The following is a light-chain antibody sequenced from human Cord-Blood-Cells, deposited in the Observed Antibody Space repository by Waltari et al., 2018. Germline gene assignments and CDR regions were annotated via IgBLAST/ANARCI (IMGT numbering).Light chain of an antibody. Sequence: IQMTQSPSSLSASVGDRVNITCQASQDISNYLNWYQQKPWKAPKLLIYDASNLETGVPSRFSGSGSGTDFTFTISSLQPEDIATYYCQQYDNLPLTFGGGTKVEIK. CDR2: DAS. CDR1: QDISNY. J-gene: IGKJ4*01. CDR3: QQYDNLPLT. V-gene: IGKV1-33*01.